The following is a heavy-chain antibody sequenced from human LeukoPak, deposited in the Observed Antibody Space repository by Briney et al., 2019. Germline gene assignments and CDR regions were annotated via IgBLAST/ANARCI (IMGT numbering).Heavy chain of an antibody. D-gene: IGHD3-10*01. CDR1: GYTFTSYY. Sequence: EASVKVSCKASGYTFTSYYMHWVRQAPGEGLEWMGIINPNSGGTNYAQKFQGRVTMTRDTSISTAYMELSRLRSDDTAVYYCARDSGERGSGSYLIAYWGQGTLVTVSS. CDR2: INPNSGGT. CDR3: ARDSGERGSGSYLIAY. J-gene: IGHJ4*02. V-gene: IGHV1-2*02.